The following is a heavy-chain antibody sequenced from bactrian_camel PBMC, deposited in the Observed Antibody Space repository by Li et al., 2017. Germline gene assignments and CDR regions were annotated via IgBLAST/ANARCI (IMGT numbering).Heavy chain of an antibody. Sequence: HVQLVESGGASVQGGGSLRLSCALSGLSSDGRCMGWFRQAPGQEREGVASYYSDSGLTDYADSVNGRFSISQDNAKNTLYLQMNSLKPEDTAMYYCAAVEELPRSVCLHRGREAFGYWGQGTQVTVS. CDR1: GLSSDGRC. D-gene: IGHD6*01. CDR3: AAVEELPRSVCLHRGREAFGY. CDR2: YYSDSGLT. J-gene: IGHJ6*01. V-gene: IGHV3S1*01.